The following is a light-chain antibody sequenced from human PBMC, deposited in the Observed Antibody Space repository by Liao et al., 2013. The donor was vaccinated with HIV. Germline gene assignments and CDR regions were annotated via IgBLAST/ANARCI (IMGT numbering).Light chain of an antibody. CDR1: NIGSKS. V-gene: IGLV3-21*01. CDR2: YDS. Sequence: SYELTQPPSVSVAPGETARITCGGNNIGSKSVQWYQQKPGQAPVLVIYYDSDRPSGIPERFSGSKSANTATLTISRVEDGDEADYFCQVWDGGRDPVVFGGGTKLTVL. J-gene: IGLJ2*01. CDR3: QVWDGGRDPVV.